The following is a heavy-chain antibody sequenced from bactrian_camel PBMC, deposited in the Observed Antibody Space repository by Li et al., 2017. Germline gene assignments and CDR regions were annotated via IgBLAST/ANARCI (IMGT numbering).Heavy chain of an antibody. Sequence: HVQLVESGGGSVLTGGSLTLSCAASGATRSNNCMAWIRQGPGKEREGVATIYTGGVSVEYADSVKGRFTISRDIAKDTLYLQMSSLKPEDTAMYYCAAVKPSWAGGCLSTGGTDFAYWGQGTQVTVS. V-gene: IGHV3S1*01. CDR1: GATRSNNC. D-gene: IGHD7*01. J-gene: IGHJ4*01. CDR2: IYTGGVSV. CDR3: AAVKPSWAGGCLSTGGTDFAY.